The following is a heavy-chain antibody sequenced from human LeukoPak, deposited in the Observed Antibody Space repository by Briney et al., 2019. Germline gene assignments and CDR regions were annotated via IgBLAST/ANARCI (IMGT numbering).Heavy chain of an antibody. CDR3: ARGSVYSSSSVFPPFDY. CDR1: GGSISSYY. Sequence: PSETLSLTCTVSGGSISSYYWSWIRQPPGKGLEWIGYIYYSGTTNYNPSLKSRVTISVDTSKNQFSLKLSSVTAADTAVYLCARGSVYSSSSVFPPFDYWGQGTLVTVSS. J-gene: IGHJ4*02. V-gene: IGHV4-59*01. CDR2: IYYSGTT. D-gene: IGHD6-6*01.